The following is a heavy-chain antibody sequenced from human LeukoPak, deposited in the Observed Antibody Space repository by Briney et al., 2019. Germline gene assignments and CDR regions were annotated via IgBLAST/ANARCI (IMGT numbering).Heavy chain of an antibody. CDR2: ISWNSGSI. J-gene: IGHJ1*01. D-gene: IGHD3-22*01. Sequence: GGSLRLSCAASGFTFDDYAMHWVRQAPGKGLEWVSGISWNSGSIGYADSVKGRFTISRDNAKNSLYLQMNSLRAEDTAVYYCARGPGYYYDSSGYYNEYFQHWGQGTLVTVSS. V-gene: IGHV3-9*01. CDR1: GFTFDDYA. CDR3: ARGPGYYYDSSGYYNEYFQH.